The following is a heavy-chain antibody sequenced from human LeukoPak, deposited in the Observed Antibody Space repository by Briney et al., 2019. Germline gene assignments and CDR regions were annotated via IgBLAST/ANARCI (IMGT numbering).Heavy chain of an antibody. CDR1: GFTVSSNY. D-gene: IGHD3-10*01. V-gene: IGHV3-53*01. CDR3: ALMVRGYFDY. J-gene: IGHJ4*02. Sequence: GGSLRLSCAASGFTVSSNYMSWVRQAPGKGLEWVSVIYSGGSTYYADSVKGRFTISRDNPKNTLYLQMNSLRAEDTAVYYCALMVRGYFDYWGQGTLVTVSS. CDR2: IYSGGST.